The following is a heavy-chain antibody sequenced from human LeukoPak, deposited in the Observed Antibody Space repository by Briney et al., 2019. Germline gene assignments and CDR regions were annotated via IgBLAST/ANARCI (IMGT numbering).Heavy chain of an antibody. CDR2: ISGNGGST. D-gene: IGHD5-18*01. Sequence: GGFLRLSCAASGFTFSSYAMSWVRQAPGKGLEWVSAISGNGGSTYYADSVKGRFTISRDNSKNTVYLQMNSLRVEDTAVYYCAKNTGQTSEYSYGFDYWGQGTLVTVSS. CDR3: AKNTGQTSEYSYGFDY. CDR1: GFTFSSYA. J-gene: IGHJ4*02. V-gene: IGHV3-23*01.